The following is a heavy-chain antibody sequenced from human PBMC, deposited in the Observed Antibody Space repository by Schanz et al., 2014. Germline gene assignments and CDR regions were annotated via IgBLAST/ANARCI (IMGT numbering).Heavy chain of an antibody. CDR2: INGYNAHT. CDR1: GYTFTSSG. V-gene: IGHV1-18*01. D-gene: IGHD1-26*01. Sequence: QVQLVQSGAEVKKPGASVKVSCKASGYTFTSSGFSWVRQAPGQGLEWMGWINGYNAHTNYAHKFQGRVTMTTDTSTSTVYMELRSLRSDDTAVYYCARDRDQWDGNFCDFWGQGTLVTVSS. J-gene: IGHJ4*02. CDR3: ARDRDQWDGNFCDF.